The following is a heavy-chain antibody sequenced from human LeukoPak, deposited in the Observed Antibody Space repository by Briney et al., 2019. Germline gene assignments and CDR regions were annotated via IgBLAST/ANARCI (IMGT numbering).Heavy chain of an antibody. CDR3: ARHSNGYSYGLPVDY. J-gene: IGHJ4*02. V-gene: IGHV5-51*01. Sequence: PGESLKISYKGSGYSFTSYWIGWVRQMPGKGLEWMGIIYPGGSDTRYSPSFQGQVTISADKSISTAYLQWSSLKASDTAMYYCARHSNGYSYGLPVDYWGQGTLVTVSS. CDR1: GYSFTSYW. CDR2: IYPGGSDT. D-gene: IGHD5-18*01.